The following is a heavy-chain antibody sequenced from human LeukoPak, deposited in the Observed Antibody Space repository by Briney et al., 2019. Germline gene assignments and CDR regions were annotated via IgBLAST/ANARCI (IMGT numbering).Heavy chain of an antibody. Sequence: GGSLRLSCAASGFTFSSYGMHWVRQAPGKGLEWVAVISYDGSNKYYADSVKGRFTISRDNSKNTLYLQMNSLRAEDTAVYYCAKGDSSGWTAFDYRGQGTLVTVSS. CDR2: ISYDGSNK. J-gene: IGHJ4*02. V-gene: IGHV3-30*18. CDR1: GFTFSSYG. CDR3: AKGDSSGWTAFDY. D-gene: IGHD6-19*01.